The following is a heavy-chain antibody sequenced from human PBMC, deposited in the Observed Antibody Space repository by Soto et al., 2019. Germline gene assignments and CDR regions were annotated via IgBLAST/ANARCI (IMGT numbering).Heavy chain of an antibody. CDR1: GFSFSSHG. V-gene: IGHV3-30*03. J-gene: IGHJ4*02. CDR2: VTFDGSHQ. Sequence: GGSLRLSCAASGFSFSSHGMHWVRQAPGKGLEWVAVVTFDGSHQYYADSVKGRFTISRDNSRNMVYLQMNSLREDDTAIYFCARSSISDYRGPFALWGQGIQVTVSS. D-gene: IGHD4-4*01. CDR3: ARSSISDYRGPFAL.